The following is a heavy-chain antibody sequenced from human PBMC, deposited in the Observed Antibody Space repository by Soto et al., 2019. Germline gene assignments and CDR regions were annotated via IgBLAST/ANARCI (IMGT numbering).Heavy chain of an antibody. CDR3: VRMVGSTEHVY. J-gene: IGHJ4*02. CDR1: GDTVSSNSAA. V-gene: IGHV6-1*01. D-gene: IGHD2-15*01. CDR2: TYYRSKWYS. Sequence: SQTLSLTCAISGDTVSSNSAAWNLIRQSPSRGLEWLGRTYYRSKWYSEYAVSVKGRITINPDTSKNQFSLQLNSVTPEDTAVYYCVRMVGSTEHVYWGQGSVVTVSS.